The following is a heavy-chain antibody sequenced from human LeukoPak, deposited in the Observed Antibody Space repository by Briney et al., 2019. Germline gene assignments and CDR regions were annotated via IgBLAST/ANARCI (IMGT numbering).Heavy chain of an antibody. CDR1: GYTFTGYY. J-gene: IGHJ3*02. CDR2: INPSGGST. Sequence: ASVKVSCKASGYTFTGYYMHWVRQAPGQGLEWMGIINPSGGSTSYAQKFQGRVTMTRDTSTSTVYMELSSLRSDDTAVYYCARDLGAGAFDIWGQGTMVTVSS. D-gene: IGHD1-26*01. V-gene: IGHV1-46*01. CDR3: ARDLGAGAFDI.